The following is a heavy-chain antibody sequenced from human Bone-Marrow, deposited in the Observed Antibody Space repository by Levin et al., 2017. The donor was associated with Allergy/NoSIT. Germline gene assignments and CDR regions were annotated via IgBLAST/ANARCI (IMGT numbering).Heavy chain of an antibody. CDR2: MNPSDGST. Sequence: AASVKVSCKASGYTFTSHWMHWVRQAPGQGLEWMGIMNPSDGSTTYAQKFQGRVTMTRDTSTSTVYMELSSLTSDDTAVYYCARDVSIAADGAGWFDPWGQGTLVTVSS. CDR1: GYTFTSHW. CDR3: ARDVSIAADGAGWFDP. V-gene: IGHV1-46*01. J-gene: IGHJ5*02. D-gene: IGHD6-13*01.